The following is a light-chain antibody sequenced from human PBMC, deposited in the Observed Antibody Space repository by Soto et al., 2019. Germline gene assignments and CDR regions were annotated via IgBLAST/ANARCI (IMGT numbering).Light chain of an antibody. V-gene: IGLV2-14*01. J-gene: IGLJ1*01. CDR2: DVT. Sequence: HSVLTQAASVSGFPGQSITISCTGTSSDIGGYNYVSWYQQHPGKAPKLMIYDVTNRPSGVSTRFSGSKSGNTASLTISGLQAEDEADYYCSSYTSSSTSYVFGTGTKVTVL. CDR3: SSYTSSSTSYV. CDR1: SSDIGGYNY.